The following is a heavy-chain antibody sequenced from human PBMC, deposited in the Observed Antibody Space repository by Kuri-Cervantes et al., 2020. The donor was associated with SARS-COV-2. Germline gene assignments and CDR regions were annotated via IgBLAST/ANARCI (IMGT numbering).Heavy chain of an antibody. CDR3: AKDVSPRYYYDSSGYYEGFIATDY. D-gene: IGHD3-22*01. CDR1: GFTFSSYA. CDR2: ISGSGGRT. J-gene: IGHJ4*02. V-gene: IGHV3-23*01. Sequence: GGSLRLSCAASGFTFSSYAMIWVRQAPGKGLEWVSAISGSGGRTYYADSVKGRFTISRDNSKNTLYLQMNSLRAEDTALYYCAKDVSPRYYYDSSGYYEGFIATDYWGQGTLVTVSS.